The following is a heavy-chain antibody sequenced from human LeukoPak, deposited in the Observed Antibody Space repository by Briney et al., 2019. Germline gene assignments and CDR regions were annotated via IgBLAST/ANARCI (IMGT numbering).Heavy chain of an antibody. CDR1: GFTFDDYA. Sequence: GGSLRLSCAASGFTFDDYAMHWVRQAPGKGLEWVSGISWNSGSIGYADSVKGRFTISRDNAKNSLYLQMSSLRAEDTALYYCAKGYDILTGYYITSFDYWGQGTLVTVSS. V-gene: IGHV3-9*01. D-gene: IGHD3-9*01. J-gene: IGHJ4*02. CDR2: ISWNSGSI. CDR3: AKGYDILTGYYITSFDY.